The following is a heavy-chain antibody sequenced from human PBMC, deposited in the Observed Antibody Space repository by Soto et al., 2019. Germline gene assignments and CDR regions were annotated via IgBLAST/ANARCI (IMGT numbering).Heavy chain of an antibody. CDR1: GFTFTSSA. V-gene: IGHV1-58*01. CDR2: VVVGSGNT. CDR3: AADGLHYDFWSHFDY. J-gene: IGHJ4*02. D-gene: IGHD3-3*01. Sequence: SVKVSCKASGFTFTSSAVQWVRQARGQRLGWIGWVVVGSGNTNYAQKFQERVTITRDMSTSTAYMELSSLRSEDTAVYYCAADGLHYDFWSHFDYWGQGTLVTVSS.